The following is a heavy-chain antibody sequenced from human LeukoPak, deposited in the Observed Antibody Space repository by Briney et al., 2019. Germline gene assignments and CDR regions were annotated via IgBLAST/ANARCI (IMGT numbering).Heavy chain of an antibody. D-gene: IGHD3-22*01. V-gene: IGHV1-46*01. CDR2: INPSGGST. CDR1: GYTFTSYY. Sequence: VASVKVSCKASGYTFTSYYMHWVRQAPGQGLEWMGIINPSGGSTSYAQKFQGRVTMTRDTSTSTVYMELSSLRSEDTAVYYCASALRVRGYYYVSSGQEGAFDIWGQGTMVTVSS. J-gene: IGHJ3*02. CDR3: ASALRVRGYYYVSSGQEGAFDI.